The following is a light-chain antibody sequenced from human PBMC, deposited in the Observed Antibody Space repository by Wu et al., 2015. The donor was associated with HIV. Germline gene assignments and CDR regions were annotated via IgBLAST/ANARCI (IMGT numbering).Light chain of an antibody. CDR1: QSIGNW. Sequence: DIQMTQSPSTLSASVGDRVTITCRASQSIGNWLAWYQQKPGKAPKILIYRASSLESGVPARFSGSGYGTEFTLTISSLQPDDFATYFCHQYHTYHYSFGQGTKLEIK. V-gene: IGKV1-5*03. CDR2: RAS. CDR3: HQYHTYHYS. J-gene: IGKJ2*03.